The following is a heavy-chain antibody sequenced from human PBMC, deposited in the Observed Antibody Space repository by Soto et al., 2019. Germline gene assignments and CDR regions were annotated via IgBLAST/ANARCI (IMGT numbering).Heavy chain of an antibody. Sequence: GGSLRLSCAASGFTFSSYAMHWVRQAPGKGLEWVAVISYDGSNKYYADSVKGRFTISRDNSKNTLYLQMNSLRAEDTAVYYCAREGGDYFYYYYGMDVWGQGTTVTVSS. CDR2: ISYDGSNK. D-gene: IGHD4-17*01. CDR3: AREGGDYFYYYYGMDV. J-gene: IGHJ6*02. CDR1: GFTFSSYA. V-gene: IGHV3-30-3*01.